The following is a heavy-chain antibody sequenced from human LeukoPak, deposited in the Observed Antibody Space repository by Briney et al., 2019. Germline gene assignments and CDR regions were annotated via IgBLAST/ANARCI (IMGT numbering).Heavy chain of an antibody. J-gene: IGHJ4*02. CDR1: GGSFSGYY. V-gene: IGHV4-34*01. D-gene: IGHD3-22*01. Sequence: SETLSLTCDVYGGSFSGYYWSWIRQPPGKGLEWIGEINHSGSTNYNPSLKSRVTISVDTSKNQFSLKLSSVTAADTAVYYRARLYYYDTSGQAYWGQGTLVTVSS. CDR2: INHSGST. CDR3: ARLYYYDTSGQAY.